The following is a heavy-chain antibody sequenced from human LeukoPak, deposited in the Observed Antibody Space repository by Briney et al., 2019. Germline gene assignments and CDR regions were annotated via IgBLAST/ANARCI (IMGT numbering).Heavy chain of an antibody. J-gene: IGHJ4*02. Sequence: GGSLRLSCAASGFTFSSYAMHWVRQAPGKGLEWVAVMSYDGSNKYYADSVKGRFTISRDNSKNTLYLQMNSLRAEDTAVYYCGRDPDHGAVDYWGQGTLVTVSS. D-gene: IGHD3-16*01. CDR1: GFTFSSYA. V-gene: IGHV3-30*04. CDR3: GRDPDHGAVDY. CDR2: MSYDGSNK.